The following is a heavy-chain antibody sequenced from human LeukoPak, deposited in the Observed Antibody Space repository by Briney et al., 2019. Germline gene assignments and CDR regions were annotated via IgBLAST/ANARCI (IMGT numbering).Heavy chain of an antibody. CDR3: ARERTMIVAAFDI. V-gene: IGHV1-69*05. J-gene: IGHJ3*02. CDR2: TIPIFGTA. D-gene: IGHD3-22*01. Sequence: ASVKVSCKASGGTLASYAITWVRQAPGQRLEWMVRTIPIFGTANYALKFQGRVTITMDESTSTAYMELSSLRSGDTSVYYCARERTMIVAAFDIWGQGTMVTVSS. CDR1: GGTLASYA.